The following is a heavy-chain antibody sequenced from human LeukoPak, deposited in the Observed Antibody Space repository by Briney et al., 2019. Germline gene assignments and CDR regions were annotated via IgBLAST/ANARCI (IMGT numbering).Heavy chain of an antibody. CDR1: GGSISSYY. CDR3: AREAYYDFWSGSYYFDY. J-gene: IGHJ4*02. V-gene: IGHV4-59*01. Sequence: SETLSLTCTVSGGSISSYYWSWIRQPPGKGLEWIGYIYYSGSTNYNPSLKSRVTISVDTSQNQFSLKLSSVTAADTAVYYCAREAYYDFWSGSYYFDYWGQGTLVTVSS. D-gene: IGHD3-3*01. CDR2: IYYSGST.